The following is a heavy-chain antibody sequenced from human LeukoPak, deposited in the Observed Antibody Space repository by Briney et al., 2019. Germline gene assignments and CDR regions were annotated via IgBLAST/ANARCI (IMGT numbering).Heavy chain of an antibody. V-gene: IGHV4-38-2*02. CDR1: GYSISIGYY. D-gene: IGHD3-10*01. J-gene: IGHJ5*02. CDR3: ARAVRDRGVILPWLAP. Sequence: SETLSLTCTLSGYSISIGYYWGWIRQRPGKGLEWIGSIYHSGRTYYNPSVKSRVTISVDTSKNQLSVKLSSVIGADTAVFYCARAVRDRGVILPWLAPGSQETLPTVS. CDR2: IYHSGRT.